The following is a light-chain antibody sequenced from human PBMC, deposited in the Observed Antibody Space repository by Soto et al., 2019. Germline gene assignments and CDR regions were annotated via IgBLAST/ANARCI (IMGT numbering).Light chain of an antibody. Sequence: EIMMTRSPATXSFLASERAPPTCRARQSIGYYLAWYQEKPGQANRXLXXXASIRDTGIPDRLRGRWSGTDFTLKIKGRQPADYAVYYWKQRCNWHHKWTVGDGTEVEI. J-gene: IGKJ1*01. CDR1: QSIGYY. CDR2: XAS. CDR3: KQRCNWHHKWT. V-gene: IGKV3D-11*02.